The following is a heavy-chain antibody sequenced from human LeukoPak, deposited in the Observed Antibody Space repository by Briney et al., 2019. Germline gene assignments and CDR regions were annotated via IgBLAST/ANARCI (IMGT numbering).Heavy chain of an antibody. D-gene: IGHD5-24*01. J-gene: IGHJ4*02. V-gene: IGHV4-39*07. CDR2: IYYSGST. CDR3: ARVLRGNGYNSIYYFDY. Sequence: KPSETLSLTCTVSGGSISSSSYYWGWIRQPPGKGLEWIGSIYYSGSTYYNPSLKSRVTISVDTSKNQFSLKLSSVTAADTAVYYCARVLRGNGYNSIYYFDYWGQGTLVTVSS. CDR1: GGSISSSSYY.